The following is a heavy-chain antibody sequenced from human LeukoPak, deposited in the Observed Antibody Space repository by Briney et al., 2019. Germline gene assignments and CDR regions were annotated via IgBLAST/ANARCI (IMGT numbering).Heavy chain of an antibody. Sequence: GASVKVSCKASRGTFSSYAINWVRQAPGQGLEWMGGIIPIFGTPNYAQKFQGRVTMTRDMSMSTVYMELSSLRSEDTAVFYCTTFDYWGQGTLVTVSS. CDR3: TTFDY. CDR1: RGTFSSYA. V-gene: IGHV1-69*05. D-gene: IGHD1-1*01. CDR2: IIPIFGTP. J-gene: IGHJ4*02.